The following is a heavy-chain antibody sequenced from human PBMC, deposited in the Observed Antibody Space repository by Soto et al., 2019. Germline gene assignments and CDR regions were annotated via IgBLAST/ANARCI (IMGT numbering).Heavy chain of an antibody. CDR2: IYYSGST. J-gene: IGHJ5*02. CDR3: ARTPNDFWSGYFPTGNWFDP. D-gene: IGHD3-3*01. CDR1: GGSISSSSYY. Sequence: QLQLQESGPGLVKPSETLSLTCTVSGGSISSSSYYWGWIRQPPEKGLEWIGSIYYSGSTYYNPSLKSRVTISVDTSKNQFSLKLSSVTAADTAVYYCARTPNDFWSGYFPTGNWFDPWGQGTLVTVSS. V-gene: IGHV4-39*01.